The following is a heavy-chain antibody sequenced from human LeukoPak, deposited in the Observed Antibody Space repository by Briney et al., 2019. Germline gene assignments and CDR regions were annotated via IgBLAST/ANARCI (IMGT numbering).Heavy chain of an antibody. D-gene: IGHD6-19*01. J-gene: IGHJ4*02. CDR3: ARASGYSSGWAPNFDY. Sequence: ASVKVSCKASGYTFINYYMHWVRQAPGQGLKWMGIINPSGGVTSYAQKFQGRVTITADESTSTAYMELSSLRSEDTAVYYCARASGYSSGWAPNFDYWGQGTLVTVSS. CDR2: INPSGGVT. CDR1: GYTFINYY. V-gene: IGHV1-46*01.